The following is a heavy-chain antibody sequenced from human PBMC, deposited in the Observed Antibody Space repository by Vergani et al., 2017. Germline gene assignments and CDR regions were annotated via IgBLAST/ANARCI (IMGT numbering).Heavy chain of an antibody. D-gene: IGHD3-16*02. Sequence: QVQLVQSGAEVKKPGASVKVSFKASGYTFTSYAMHWVLQAPGQRLEWMGWINAGNGNTKYSQKFQGRVTITRDTSASTAYMELSSLRSEDTAVYYCAREGFYDYVWGSYRLRGGYYFDYWGQGTLVTVSS. CDR1: GYTFTSYA. CDR3: AREGFYDYVWGSYRLRGGYYFDY. CDR2: INAGNGNT. V-gene: IGHV1-3*01. J-gene: IGHJ4*02.